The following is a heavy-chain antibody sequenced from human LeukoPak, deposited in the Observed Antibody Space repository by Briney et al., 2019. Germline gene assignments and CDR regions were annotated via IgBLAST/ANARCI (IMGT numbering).Heavy chain of an antibody. V-gene: IGHV3-23*01. CDR2: INHNGGNT. CDR1: GFTFSSYA. CDR3: AKVYVWNEYYLDY. D-gene: IGHD1-1*01. J-gene: IGHJ4*02. Sequence: GGSLRLSCAASGFTFSSYAMSWVRQAPGKGLEWVSTINHNGGNTYYADSVKGRFTISRDNSKNTLYLQMNSLRAEDTAVYYCAKVYVWNEYYLDYWGQGTLVTVSS.